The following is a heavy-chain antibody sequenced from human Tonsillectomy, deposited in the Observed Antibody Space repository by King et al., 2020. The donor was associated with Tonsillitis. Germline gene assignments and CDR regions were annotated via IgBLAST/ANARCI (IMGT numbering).Heavy chain of an antibody. V-gene: IGHV3-7*01. CDR2: ITQDGSER. J-gene: IGHJ4*02. D-gene: IGHD6-19*01. CDR1: GFTFSSYW. CDR3: ASQTSGWYGAGYYFDY. Sequence: GQLVQSGGGLVQPGGSLRLSCAASGFTFSSYWMTWVRQAPGKGLEWVANITQDGSERYYVDSVKGRFTISRDNSKNSLYLQMNSLRAEDTAVYFCASQTSGWYGAGYYFDYWGQGTLVTVSS.